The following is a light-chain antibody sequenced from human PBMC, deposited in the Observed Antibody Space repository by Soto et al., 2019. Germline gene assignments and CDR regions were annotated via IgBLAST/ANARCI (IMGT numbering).Light chain of an antibody. V-gene: IGKV3-11*01. CDR2: TTS. J-gene: IGKJ4*01. CDR3: QLQRYGTSWY. Sequence: EIVLTQSTATLSLSPGERATLSCRASQSVSNYLAWYQHKPGQASRLLIYTTSSRATGIPARFRGSGSGTEFTLTISIREPEDEAVEVYQLQRYGTSWYFGRGTKVDIK. CDR1: QSVSNY.